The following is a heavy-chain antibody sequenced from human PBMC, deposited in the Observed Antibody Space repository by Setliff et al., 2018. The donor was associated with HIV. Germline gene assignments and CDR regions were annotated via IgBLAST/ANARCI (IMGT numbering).Heavy chain of an antibody. Sequence: SETLSLTCTVSGGSMSSYYWSWIRQPPGKGLEWIGSIYYTGSTDYNPSLMSRVTISVDTSKNQFSLRLTSVTAADTAVYYCARERSRGYTDPPRFDYWGQGTLVTVSS. CDR2: IYYTGST. D-gene: IGHD5-18*01. J-gene: IGHJ4*02. CDR3: ARERSRGYTDPPRFDY. V-gene: IGHV4-59*12. CDR1: GGSMSSYY.